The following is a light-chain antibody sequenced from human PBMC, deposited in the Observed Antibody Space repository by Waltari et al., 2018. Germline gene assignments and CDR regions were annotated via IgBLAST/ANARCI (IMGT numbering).Light chain of an antibody. CDR2: DAS. V-gene: IGKV3-20*01. CDR3: QKYGTRPAT. Sequence: EIVLTQSPASLSLSPGDRATLSCRASQSVGRTLAWYQQRPGQAPRLLIYDASGRATGIPDSFSGSGSVTDFSLTISRLEPEDFAVYYCQKYGTRPATFGQGTKVEVK. CDR1: QSVGRT. J-gene: IGKJ1*01.